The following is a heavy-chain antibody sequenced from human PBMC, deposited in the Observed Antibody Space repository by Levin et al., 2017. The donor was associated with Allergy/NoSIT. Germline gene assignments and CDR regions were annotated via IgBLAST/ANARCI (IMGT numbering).Heavy chain of an antibody. V-gene: IGHV3-21*01. CDR3: ARDIVAMAR. CDR1: GFTFSSYS. Sequence: GESLKISCAASGFTFSSYSMNWVRQAPGKGLEWVSSISSSSSYIYYADSVKGRFTISRDNAKNSLYLQMNSLRAEDTAVYYCARDIVAMARWGQGTLVTVSS. D-gene: IGHD5-12*01. CDR2: ISSSSSYI. J-gene: IGHJ4*02.